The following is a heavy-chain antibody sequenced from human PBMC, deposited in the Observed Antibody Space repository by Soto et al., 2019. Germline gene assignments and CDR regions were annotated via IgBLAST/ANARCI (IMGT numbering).Heavy chain of an antibody. CDR2: ISSSSSYI. V-gene: IGHV3-21*01. Sequence: EVQLVESGGGLVKPGGSLRLSCAASGFTFSSYSMNWVRQAPGKGLEWVSSISSSSSYIYYADSVKGRFTISRDNAKNSLYLQMNSLRAEDTAVYYCARSGGVVVAATPDCYFDLWGRGTLVTVSS. CDR3: ARSGGVVVAATPDCYFDL. CDR1: GFTFSSYS. J-gene: IGHJ2*01. D-gene: IGHD2-15*01.